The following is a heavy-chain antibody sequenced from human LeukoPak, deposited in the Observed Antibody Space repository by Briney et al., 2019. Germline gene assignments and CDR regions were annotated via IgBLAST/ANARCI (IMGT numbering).Heavy chain of an antibody. D-gene: IGHD3-22*01. J-gene: IGHJ4*02. CDR2: ISYDGSNK. CDR3: ARDRSSYYYDSSGYYDY. V-gene: IGHV3-30-3*01. CDR1: GFTFSSYA. Sequence: GRSLRLSCAASGFTFSSYAMHWVRQAPGKGLEWVAVISYDGSNKYYADSVKGRFTISRDNSKNTLYLQMNSLRAEDTAVYYCARDRSSYYYDSSGYYDYWGQGTLVTVSS.